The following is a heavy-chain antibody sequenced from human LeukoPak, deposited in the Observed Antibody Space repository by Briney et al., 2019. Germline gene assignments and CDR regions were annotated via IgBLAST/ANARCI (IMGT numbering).Heavy chain of an antibody. CDR3: ARRFSRYFDWLLADAFDI. CDR1: GFTFSDYY. V-gene: IGHV3-11*01. D-gene: IGHD3-9*01. CDR2: ISSSGSTI. Sequence: PGGSLRLSCAASGFTFSDYYMSWIRQAPGKGLEWVSYISSSGSTIYYADSVKGRFTISRDNAKNSLYLQMNSLRAEDTAVYYCARRFSRYFDWLLADAFDIWGQGTMVTVSS. J-gene: IGHJ3*02.